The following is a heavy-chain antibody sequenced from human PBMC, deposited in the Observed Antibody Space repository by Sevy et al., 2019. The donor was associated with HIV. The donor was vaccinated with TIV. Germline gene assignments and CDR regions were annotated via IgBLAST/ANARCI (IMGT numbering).Heavy chain of an antibody. CDR1: GFTFSSYP. CDR2: ISGNGGST. D-gene: IGHD1-26*01. V-gene: IGHV3-64D*06. J-gene: IGHJ4*02. Sequence: EGSLRLSCSASGFTFSSYPMHWVRQAPGKGLEYVSLISGNGGSTYYADSVKGRFTISRDNFKKTLYLQMSSLRAEDTAVYYCVTRGGLVGATDFDYWGQGTRVTVSS. CDR3: VTRGGLVGATDFDY.